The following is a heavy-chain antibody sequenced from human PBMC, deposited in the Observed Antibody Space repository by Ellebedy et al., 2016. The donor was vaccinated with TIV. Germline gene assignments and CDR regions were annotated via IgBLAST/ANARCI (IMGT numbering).Heavy chain of an antibody. D-gene: IGHD3-10*01. CDR3: ASPLRGVRGVIGN. CDR2: ISRSSSNI. Sequence: GESLKISCAASGFTFSSYTMNWVRQAPGKGLEWVSCISRSSSNIYNADSVKGRFTISRDNSKNTLYLQMNSLRAEDTAVYYCASPLRGVRGVIGNWGQGTLVTVSS. CDR1: GFTFSSYT. V-gene: IGHV3-21*01. J-gene: IGHJ4*02.